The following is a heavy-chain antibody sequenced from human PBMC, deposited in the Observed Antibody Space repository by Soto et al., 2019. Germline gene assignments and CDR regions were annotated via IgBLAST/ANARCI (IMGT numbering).Heavy chain of an antibody. Sequence: ASVKVSCKASGYTFTSYAMHWVRQAPGQRLEWMGWINAGNGNTKYSQKFHGRVTITRDTSASTAYMELSSLRSEDTAVYYCARDGEQWLVGSAFYVGTIWRQGTMVTVSS. D-gene: IGHD6-19*01. CDR2: INAGNGNT. V-gene: IGHV1-3*01. CDR1: GYTFTSYA. J-gene: IGHJ3*02. CDR3: ARDGEQWLVGSAFYVGTI.